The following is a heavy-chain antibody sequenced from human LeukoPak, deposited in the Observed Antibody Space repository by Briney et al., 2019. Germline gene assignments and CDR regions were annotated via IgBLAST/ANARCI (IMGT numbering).Heavy chain of an antibody. CDR1: GFTFSTYG. D-gene: IGHD4-17*01. CDR2: IKGDGSST. CDR3: ARASTTVPNLLDH. J-gene: IGHJ4*02. V-gene: IGHV3-74*01. Sequence: GGSLRLSCAASGFTFSTYGMHWVRQAPGKGLVWVSHIKGDGSSTIYADSVKGRFAISRDNSKNTLYLQTSSLRAEDTAVYYCARASTTVPNLLDHWGRGTLVTVSS.